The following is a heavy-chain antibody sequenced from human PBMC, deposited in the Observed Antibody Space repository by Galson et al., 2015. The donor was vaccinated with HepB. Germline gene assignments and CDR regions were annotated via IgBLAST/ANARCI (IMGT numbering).Heavy chain of an antibody. J-gene: IGHJ4*02. CDR2: ISYDGSNE. Sequence: SLRLSCAASGFTFSSYSMHWVRQAPGKGLEWVAVISYDGSNEYYADSVKGRFTVSRDNSKNTLYLQMNSLRAEDTAVYYCARDREYNFWTGYCDYWGQGTLVTVSS. CDR1: GFTFSSYS. D-gene: IGHD3/OR15-3a*01. CDR3: ARDREYNFWTGYCDY. V-gene: IGHV3-30-3*01.